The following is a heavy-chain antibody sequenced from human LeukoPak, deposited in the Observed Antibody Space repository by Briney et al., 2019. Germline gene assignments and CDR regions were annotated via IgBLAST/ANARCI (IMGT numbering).Heavy chain of an antibody. CDR1: GGSFCGYY. CDR3: ASQGHHGKIVGTTLSYFYMDV. Sequence: SETLSFTFAVYGGSFCGYYWSWIRQPPGKGLEWIGEINHSGSTNYNPSLKSRVTISVHTSKNQFSLKLSSVTAADTAFYYCASQGHHGKIVGTTLSYFYMDVWGKGTTVTVSS. J-gene: IGHJ6*03. V-gene: IGHV4-34*01. CDR2: INHSGST. D-gene: IGHD1-26*01.